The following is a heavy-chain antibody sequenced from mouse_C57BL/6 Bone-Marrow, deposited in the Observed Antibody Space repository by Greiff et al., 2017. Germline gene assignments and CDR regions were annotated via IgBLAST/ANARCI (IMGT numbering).Heavy chain of an antibody. Sequence: VQLQQPGAELVRPGSSVKLSCKASGYTFTSYWMDWVKQRPGQGLEWIGNIYPSDSETHYNQKFKDKATLTVDKSSSTAYMQLSSLTSEDSAVYYCASPGTGPWFAYWGQGTLVTVSA. D-gene: IGHD4-1*01. V-gene: IGHV1-61*01. CDR2: IYPSDSET. CDR3: ASPGTGPWFAY. J-gene: IGHJ3*01. CDR1: GYTFTSYW.